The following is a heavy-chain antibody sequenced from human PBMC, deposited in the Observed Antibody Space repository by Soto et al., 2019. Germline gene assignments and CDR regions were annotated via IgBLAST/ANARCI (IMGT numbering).Heavy chain of an antibody. CDR1: GGSFSAHY. D-gene: IGHD3-10*01. CDR3: ARYVLLWFGELPNYYGMDV. J-gene: IGHJ6*02. CDR2: INHSGST. Sequence: SETLSLTCAVYGGSFSAHYWRWIRQTPGKGLEWIGEINHSGSTNYNPSLKSRVTISVDTSKNQFSLKLSSVTAADTAVYYCARYVLLWFGELPNYYGMDVWGQGTTVTVSS. V-gene: IGHV4-34*01.